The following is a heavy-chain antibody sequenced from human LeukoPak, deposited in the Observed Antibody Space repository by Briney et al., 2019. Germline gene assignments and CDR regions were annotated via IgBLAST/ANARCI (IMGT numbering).Heavy chain of an antibody. CDR1: GGTFSSYA. D-gene: IGHD3-16*01. Sequence: SVKVSCKASGGTFSSYAISWVRQAPGQGLEWMGGIIPIFGTANYAQKFQGRVTITADESTSTAYMELSSLRSEDTAVYYCARNWDYYYGMDVWGQGTTVTVSS. V-gene: IGHV1-69*13. J-gene: IGHJ6*02. CDR2: IIPIFGTA. CDR3: ARNWDYYYGMDV.